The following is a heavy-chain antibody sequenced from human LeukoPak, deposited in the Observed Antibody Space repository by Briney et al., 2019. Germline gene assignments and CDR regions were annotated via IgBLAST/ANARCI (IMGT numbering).Heavy chain of an antibody. CDR3: ARQGPIVVVPAARGYWYFDL. CDR2: IYYSGST. Sequence: PSETLSLTCTVSGGSISSSSYYWGWIRQPPGKGLEWIGSIYYSGSTYYNPSLKSRVTISVDTSKNQFSLKLSSVTAADTAVYYCARQGPIVVVPAARGYWYFDLWGRGTLVTVSS. CDR1: GGSISSSSYY. J-gene: IGHJ2*01. V-gene: IGHV4-39*01. D-gene: IGHD2-2*01.